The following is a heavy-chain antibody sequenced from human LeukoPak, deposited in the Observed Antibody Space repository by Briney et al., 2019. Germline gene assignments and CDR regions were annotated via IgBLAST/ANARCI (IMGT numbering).Heavy chain of an antibody. CDR1: SGSINNYY. CDR3: ARDNSYGDFLY. Sequence: NPSETLSLTCTVSSGSINNYYWSWIRQPPGKGLEWIGYIYYSGTTNYNPSLRSRVTISLDTSKNQFSLKLSSVTAADTAVYFCARDNSYGDFLYWGQGTLVTVSS. J-gene: IGHJ4*02. V-gene: IGHV4-59*01. D-gene: IGHD4-17*01. CDR2: IYYSGTT.